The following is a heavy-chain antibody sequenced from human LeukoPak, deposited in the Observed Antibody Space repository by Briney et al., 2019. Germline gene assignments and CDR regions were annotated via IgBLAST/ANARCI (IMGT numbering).Heavy chain of an antibody. CDR3: TTALNFDILTGLYQPIAAFDI. J-gene: IGHJ3*02. V-gene: IGHV3-20*04. CDR2: INWNGGST. D-gene: IGHD3-9*01. CDR1: GFTFDDYG. Sequence: PGGSLRLSCAASGFTFDDYGMSWVRQAPGKGLEWVSGINWNGGSTGYADSVKGRFTISRDNAKNSLYLQMNSLRAEDTALYYCTTALNFDILTGLYQPIAAFDIWGQGTLVTVSS.